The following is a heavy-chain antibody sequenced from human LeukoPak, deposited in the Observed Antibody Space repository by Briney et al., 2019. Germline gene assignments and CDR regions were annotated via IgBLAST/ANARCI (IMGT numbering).Heavy chain of an antibody. CDR2: TYYRSKWYN. CDR3: SGAHGGKFS. Sequence: AQTLTLTCAISGDSVSSNRASWTWNTQSPSRGLESLGRTYYRSKWYNDYAVSLKSRISINPDTPKNQFSLQLNSVTPEETAVYCWSGAHGGKFSWGQGTLVTVPS. CDR1: GDSVSSNRAS. V-gene: IGHV6-1*01. D-gene: IGHD1-26*01. J-gene: IGHJ4*02.